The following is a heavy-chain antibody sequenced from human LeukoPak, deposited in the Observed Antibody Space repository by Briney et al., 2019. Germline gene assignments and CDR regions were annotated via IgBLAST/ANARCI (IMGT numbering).Heavy chain of an antibody. D-gene: IGHD6-19*01. CDR1: GGTFTSYG. CDR2: ISAYNGNT. CDR3: ASDGGWYYYYMDV. V-gene: IGHV1-18*01. Sequence: ASVKVSCKASGGTFTSYGISWVRQAPGQGLEWMGWISAYNGNTNYAQKLQGRVTMTTDTSTSTAYTELRSLRSDDTAVYYCASDGGWYYYYMDVWGKGTTVTVSS. J-gene: IGHJ6*03.